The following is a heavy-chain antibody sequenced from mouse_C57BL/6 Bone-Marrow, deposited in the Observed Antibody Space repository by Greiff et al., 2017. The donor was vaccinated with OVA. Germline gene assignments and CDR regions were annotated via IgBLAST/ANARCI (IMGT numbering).Heavy chain of an antibody. D-gene: IGHD1-1*01. J-gene: IGHJ4*01. CDR3: ARDYGSSYAMDY. V-gene: IGHV1-50*01. CDR1: GYTFTSYW. CDR2: IDPSDSYT. Sequence: QVQLQQPGAELVKPGASVKLSCKASGYTFTSYWMQWVQQRPGQGLEWIGEIDPSDSYTNYNQKFKGKATLTVDTSSSTAYMQLSSLTSEDSAVYYCARDYGSSYAMDYWGQGTSVTVSS.